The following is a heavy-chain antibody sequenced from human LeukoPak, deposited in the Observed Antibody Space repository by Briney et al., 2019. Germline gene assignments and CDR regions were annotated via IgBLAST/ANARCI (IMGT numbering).Heavy chain of an antibody. CDR3: AKAPVTTCSGAYCYPFDY. V-gene: IGHV3-23*01. J-gene: IGHJ4*02. CDR2: ISVGGNT. D-gene: IGHD2-15*01. Sequence: GGSLRLSCAASGFTLSSYAMSWVRQGPGKGLDWVSAISVGGNTYHADSVKGRFTISRDSYKNTLYLQMNSLRAEDAAVYYCAKAPVTTCSGAYCYPFDYWGQGTLVTVSS. CDR1: GFTLSSYA.